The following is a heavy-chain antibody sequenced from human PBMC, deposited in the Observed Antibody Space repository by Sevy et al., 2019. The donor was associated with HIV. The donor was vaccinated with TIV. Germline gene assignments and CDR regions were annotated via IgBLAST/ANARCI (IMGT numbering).Heavy chain of an antibody. V-gene: IGHV3-23*01. D-gene: IGHD4-17*01. CDR2: ISNSGSDT. CDR3: AKDRITVTGDTFDL. CDR1: GFTFSSYA. Sequence: GGSLRLSCAASGFTFSSYAIHWVRQAPGKGLEWVSAISNSGSDTKYAGSVKGRFTISRDNPKNTLYVQMNSLSAEDTAVYYCAKDRITVTGDTFDLWGQGTMVTVS. J-gene: IGHJ3*01.